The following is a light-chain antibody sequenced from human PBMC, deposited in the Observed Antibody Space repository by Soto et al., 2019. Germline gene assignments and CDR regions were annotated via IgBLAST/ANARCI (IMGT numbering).Light chain of an antibody. V-gene: IGKV1-33*01. J-gene: IGKJ5*01. CDR2: DAS. CDR3: QQSDSLPIT. CDR1: QDISNY. Sequence: DIQMTQSPSSLSASVGARVTITCRASQDISNYLNWYQQRPGKAPKLLIYDASNLERGVPSRFSGTRSGTHFTFAINSLQPEDVATYYCQQSDSLPITFGQGTRLEI.